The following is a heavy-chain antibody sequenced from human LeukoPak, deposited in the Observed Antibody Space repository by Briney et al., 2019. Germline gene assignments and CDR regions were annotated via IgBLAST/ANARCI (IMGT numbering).Heavy chain of an antibody. J-gene: IGHJ6*03. CDR2: IIPIFGTA. CDR1: GGTFSSYA. D-gene: IGHD2-2*02. V-gene: IGHV1-69*05. CDR3: ARGDIVVVPAAITPENYYYYYMDV. Sequence: ASVKVSCKASGGTFSSYAISWVRQAPGQGLEWMGGIIPIFGTANYAQKFQGRVTITTDESTSTAYMELSSLRSEDTVVYYCARGDIVVVPAAITPENYYYYYMDVWGKGTTVTVSS.